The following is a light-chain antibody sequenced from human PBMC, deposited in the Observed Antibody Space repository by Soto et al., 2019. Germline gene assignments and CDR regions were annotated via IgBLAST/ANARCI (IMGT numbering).Light chain of an antibody. CDR1: QSISSW. J-gene: IGKJ1*01. Sequence: IQMTQSPSTLSASAGDRVTITCRASQSISSWLAWYQQKPGKAPKLLIYDGSKVESGVPSRFSGSGSGTKFIPTTSSLLPDDVATDYCQQYNTHRRFGQGTKVEIK. CDR3: QQYNTHRR. V-gene: IGKV1-5*01. CDR2: DGS.